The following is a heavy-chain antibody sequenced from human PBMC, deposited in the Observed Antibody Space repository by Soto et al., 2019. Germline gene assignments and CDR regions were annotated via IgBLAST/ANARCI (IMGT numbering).Heavy chain of an antibody. CDR3: ARDLRGRRSGRFDP. CDR1: GDPITSGGFY. Sequence: QVQLQESGPGLVKPSETLSLTCTLSGDPITSGGFYWTWIRQHPAKGLEWIGYIYYSGVTYYNPSLKSRATISVDTSKNQFSLNLSSVSAADTAMYYCARDLRGRRSGRFDPWGQGTLVNVSS. V-gene: IGHV4-31*03. CDR2: IYYSGVT. D-gene: IGHD3-10*01. J-gene: IGHJ5*02.